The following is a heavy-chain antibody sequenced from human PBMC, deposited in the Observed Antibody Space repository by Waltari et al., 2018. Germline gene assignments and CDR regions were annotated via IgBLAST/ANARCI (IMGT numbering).Heavy chain of an antibody. Sequence: EVQLVESGGGLVQPGGSLSLSCAASGFPFSTSWISWVRQAPGKGLEWVAIIKEDGSEKYYVDSVKGRFTISRDNAKNSLFLQMNSLTAADTAVYYCATTAAVTFHYWGQGTLVTVSS. V-gene: IGHV3-7*01. CDR1: GFPFSTSW. J-gene: IGHJ4*02. CDR3: ATTAAVTFHY. D-gene: IGHD6-13*01. CDR2: IKEDGSEK.